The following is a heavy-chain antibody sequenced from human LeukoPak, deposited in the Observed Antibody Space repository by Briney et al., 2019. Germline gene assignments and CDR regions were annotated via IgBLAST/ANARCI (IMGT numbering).Heavy chain of an antibody. CDR1: GGSFSGYY. J-gene: IGHJ6*02. CDR2: INHSGST. Sequence: SETLSLTCAVYGGSFSGYYWSWIRQPPGKGLEWIGEINHSGSTNYNPSLKSRVTISVDTSKNQFSLKLSSVTAADTAVYYCARGYFCGYYYYGMDVWGQGTTVTVSS. CDR3: ARGYFCGYYYYGMDV. V-gene: IGHV4-34*01. D-gene: IGHD3-3*01.